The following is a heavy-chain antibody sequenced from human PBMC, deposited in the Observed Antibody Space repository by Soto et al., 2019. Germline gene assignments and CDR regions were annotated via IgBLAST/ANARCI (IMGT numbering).Heavy chain of an antibody. J-gene: IGHJ4*02. Sequence: QVQLVQSGSELKKPGASVKVSCKASGYTFTSYAMNWVRHAPGQGLEWMGWINTNTGNPTYAQGFTGRFVFSLDTSVSTAYLQICSLKAEDTAVYYCARGGYASEYQLQREDYGGQGTLVTVSA. V-gene: IGHV7-4-1*01. D-gene: IGHD2-2*01. CDR2: INTNTGNP. CDR3: ARGGYASEYQLQREDY. CDR1: GYTFTSYA.